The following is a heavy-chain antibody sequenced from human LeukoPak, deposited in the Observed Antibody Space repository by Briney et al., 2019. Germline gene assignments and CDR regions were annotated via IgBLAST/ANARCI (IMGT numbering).Heavy chain of an antibody. V-gene: IGHV1-8*01. D-gene: IGHD4-23*01. CDR1: GYTFTSYD. J-gene: IGHJ3*02. CDR2: MNPNSGNT. Sequence: ASVKVSCKASGYTFTSYDINWVRQATGQGLEWMGWMNPNSGNTGYAQKFQGRVTMTRNTSISTVYMELSSLRSEDTAVYYCARGPRWATRLRGGNRTFDIWGQGTMVTVSS. CDR3: ARGPRWATRLRGGNRTFDI.